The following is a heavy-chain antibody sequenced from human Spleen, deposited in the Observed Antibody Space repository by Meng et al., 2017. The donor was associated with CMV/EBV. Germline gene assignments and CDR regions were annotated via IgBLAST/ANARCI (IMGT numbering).Heavy chain of an antibody. Sequence: ASVKVSCKASGYTFTSYGISWVRQAPGQGLEWMGWISAYTGNTDYAQKFQGRVTMTTDTSTSTAYMELRSLRSDDTAVHYCARVQDYDFWSGYPDPWGQGTLVTVFS. CDR2: ISAYTGNT. CDR1: GYTFTSYG. V-gene: IGHV1-18*01. D-gene: IGHD3-3*01. CDR3: ARVQDYDFWSGYPDP. J-gene: IGHJ5*02.